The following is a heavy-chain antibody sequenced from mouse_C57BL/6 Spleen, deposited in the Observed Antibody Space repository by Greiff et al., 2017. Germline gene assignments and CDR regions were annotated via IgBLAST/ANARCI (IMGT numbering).Heavy chain of an antibody. CDR3: AREGSNDSSFAY. CDR1: GYTFTSYW. J-gene: IGHJ3*01. Sequence: QVQLQQSGAELVKPGASVKMSCKASGYTFTSYWITWVKQRPGQGLEWIGDIYPGSGSTNYNEKFKSKATLTVDTSSSTAYMQLSSLTSEDSAVXYCAREGSNDSSFAYWGQGTLVTVSA. V-gene: IGHV1-55*01. CDR2: IYPGSGST. D-gene: IGHD2-12*01.